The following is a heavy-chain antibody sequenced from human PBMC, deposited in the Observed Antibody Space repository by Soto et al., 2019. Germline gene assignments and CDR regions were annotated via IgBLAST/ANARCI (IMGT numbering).Heavy chain of an antibody. Sequence: ASVKVSCKASGYTFTGYYMHWLRQAPGQGLEWMGWINPNSGGTNYAQKFQGRVTMTRDTSISAAYMELSRLRSDYTAVYCCARANTLLKAGDYWGQGTLVTVSS. D-gene: IGHD1-26*01. CDR2: INPNSGGT. J-gene: IGHJ4*02. CDR1: GYTFTGYY. V-gene: IGHV1-2*02. CDR3: ARANTLLKAGDY.